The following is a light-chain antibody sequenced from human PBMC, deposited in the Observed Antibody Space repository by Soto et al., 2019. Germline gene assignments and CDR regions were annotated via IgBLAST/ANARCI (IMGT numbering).Light chain of an antibody. J-gene: IGKJ4*01. CDR3: QQYCSIPLT. Sequence: DIVMTQSPDSLAVSLGERATINCKSSQSVLYSSNNKDFLAWYQQKPGQAPKLLIYWASTRNPGVPDRFSGSGSGTDFTLTISSLQAEDVAVYYCQQYCSIPLTFGGGTKVEIK. V-gene: IGKV4-1*01. CDR2: WAS. CDR1: QSVLYSSNNKDF.